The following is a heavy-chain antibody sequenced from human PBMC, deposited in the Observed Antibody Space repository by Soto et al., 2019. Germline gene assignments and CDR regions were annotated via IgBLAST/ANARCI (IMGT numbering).Heavy chain of an antibody. D-gene: IGHD2-15*01. CDR3: ARLLVAAPYYGMDV. CDR1: GGTFSSYA. J-gene: IGHJ6*02. Sequence: QVQLVQSGAEVKKPGSSVKVSCKASGGTFSSYAISWVRQAPGQGLEWMGGIIPIFGTANYAQKFQGRVTITADESPSTAYMELGSLRSEDTAVYYCARLLVAAPYYGMDVWGQGTTVTVSS. V-gene: IGHV1-69*01. CDR2: IIPIFGTA.